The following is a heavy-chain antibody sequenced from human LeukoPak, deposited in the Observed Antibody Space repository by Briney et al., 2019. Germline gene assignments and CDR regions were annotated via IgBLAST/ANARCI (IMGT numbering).Heavy chain of an antibody. V-gene: IGHV3-23*01. CDR3: ARDQGVPYYYYYMDV. D-gene: IGHD3-10*01. Sequence: PGGSLRLSCAGSGFTFSSYAMSWVRQAPGKGLEWVSAISGSGGDRYYADSVKGRFTISRDNSKNTVYLQMNSLRVDDTAVYYCARDQGVPYYYYYMDVWGKGTTVTISS. J-gene: IGHJ6*03. CDR2: ISGSGGDR. CDR1: GFTFSSYA.